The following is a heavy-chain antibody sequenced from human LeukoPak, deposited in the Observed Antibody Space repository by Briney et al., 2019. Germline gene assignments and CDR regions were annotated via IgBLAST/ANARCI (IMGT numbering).Heavy chain of an antibody. CDR2: IYPGDSDT. J-gene: IGHJ4*02. CDR1: EYSFTSYW. D-gene: IGHD3-22*01. V-gene: IGHV5-51*01. Sequence: GDSLKISCKGSEYSFTSYWIGWVRQMPGKGLEWMGIIYPGDSDTRYSPSFQGQVTISADKSISTAYLQWSSLKASDTAMYYCARPQYYYDSSGYRGLVFGYWGQGTLVTVSS. CDR3: ARPQYYYDSSGYRGLVFGY.